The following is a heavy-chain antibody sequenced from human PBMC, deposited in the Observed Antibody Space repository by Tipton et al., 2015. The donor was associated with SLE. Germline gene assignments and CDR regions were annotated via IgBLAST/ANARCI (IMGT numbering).Heavy chain of an antibody. V-gene: IGHV4-59*11. Sequence: TLSLTCTVSGGSISSHYWSWIRQPPGKGLEWIGYIYYSGSTNYNPSLKSRVTISVDTSKNQFSLKLSSVTAADTAVYFCARTSSDSYWGDYFDYWGQGTLVTVSS. CDR1: GGSISSHY. CDR3: ARTSSDSYWGDYFDY. J-gene: IGHJ4*02. D-gene: IGHD3-22*01. CDR2: IYYSGST.